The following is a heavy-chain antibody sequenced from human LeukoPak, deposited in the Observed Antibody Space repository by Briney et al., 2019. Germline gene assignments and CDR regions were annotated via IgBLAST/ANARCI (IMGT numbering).Heavy chain of an antibody. V-gene: IGHV4-34*01. D-gene: IGHD3-22*01. CDR3: ARMYYYDSSGPYYYYYGMDV. CDR1: GGSFSGYY. J-gene: IGHJ6*02. Sequence: SETLSLTCAVYGGSFSGYYWSWIRQPPGKGLEWIGEINHSGSTNYNPSLKSRVTISVDTSKNQFSLKLSSVIAADTAVYYCARMYYYDSSGPYYYYYGMDVWGQGTTVTVSS. CDR2: INHSGST.